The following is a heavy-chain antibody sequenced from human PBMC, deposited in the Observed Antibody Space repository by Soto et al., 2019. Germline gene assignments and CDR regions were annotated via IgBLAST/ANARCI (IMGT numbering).Heavy chain of an antibody. V-gene: IGHV1-46*01. Sequence: WASVKVSCKASGYTFTSYYMHWVRQAPGQGLEWMGIINPSGGSTSYAQKFQGRVTMTRDTSTSTVYMELSSLRSEGTAVYYCAREDMEDKYYYYGMDVWGQGTTVTVSS. D-gene: IGHD1-1*01. J-gene: IGHJ6*02. CDR1: GYTFTSYY. CDR2: INPSGGST. CDR3: AREDMEDKYYYYGMDV.